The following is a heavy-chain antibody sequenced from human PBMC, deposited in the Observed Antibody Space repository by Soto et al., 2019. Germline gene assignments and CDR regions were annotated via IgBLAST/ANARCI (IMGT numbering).Heavy chain of an antibody. J-gene: IGHJ3*02. CDR3: ARLTVPGITGTVVTAVLAFDI. Sequence: SETLSLTCTVSGGSIGSSSYYWGWIRQPPGKGLEWIGSIYYSGSTYYNPSLKSRVTISVDTSKNQFSLKLSSVTAADTAVYYCARLTVPGITGTVVTAVLAFDIWGQGTMVTVSS. V-gene: IGHV4-39*01. CDR2: IYYSGST. CDR1: GGSIGSSSYY. D-gene: IGHD1-7*01.